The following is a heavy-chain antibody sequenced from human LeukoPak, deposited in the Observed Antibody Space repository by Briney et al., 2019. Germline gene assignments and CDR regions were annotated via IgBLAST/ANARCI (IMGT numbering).Heavy chain of an antibody. V-gene: IGHV1-8*02. Sequence: ASVKVSCKASGYTFKNYDINWVRQATGQGREWMGRMNPNSGNTGFAQKFQDRVSMTRDTSINTAYMELTSLRSGDTAVYYCARATPGGLHGYSFDYWGQGTVVTVYS. D-gene: IGHD5-24*01. CDR1: GYTFKNYD. J-gene: IGHJ4*02. CDR2: MNPNSGNT. CDR3: ARATPGGLHGYSFDY.